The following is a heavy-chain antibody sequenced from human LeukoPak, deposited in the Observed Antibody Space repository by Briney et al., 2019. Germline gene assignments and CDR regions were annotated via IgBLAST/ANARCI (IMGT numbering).Heavy chain of an antibody. CDR2: IYYSGST. CDR3: ARHDVYSSSHKWWFDP. V-gene: IGHV4-59*08. J-gene: IGHJ5*02. D-gene: IGHD6-13*01. CDR1: GGSISSYY. Sequence: SETLSLTCTVSGGSISSYYWSWIRQPPGKGLEWIGYIYYSGSTNYNPSLKSRDTISVDTSKNQFSLKLSSVTAADTAVYYCARHDVYSSSHKWWFDPWGQGTLVTVSS.